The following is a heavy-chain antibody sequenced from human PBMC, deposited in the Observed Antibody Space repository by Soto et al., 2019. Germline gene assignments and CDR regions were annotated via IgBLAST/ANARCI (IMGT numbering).Heavy chain of an antibody. CDR2: IKSKTDGGTT. V-gene: IGHV3-15*07. D-gene: IGHD3-10*01. Sequence: GGSLRLSCAASGFTFSNAWMNWVRQAPGKGLEWVGRIKSKTDGGTTDYAAPVKGRFTISRDDSKNTLYLQMNSLKTEDTAVYYCTTSLGFGEYYYYYGMDVWGQGTTVTVSS. J-gene: IGHJ6*02. CDR3: TTSLGFGEYYYYYGMDV. CDR1: GFTFSNAW.